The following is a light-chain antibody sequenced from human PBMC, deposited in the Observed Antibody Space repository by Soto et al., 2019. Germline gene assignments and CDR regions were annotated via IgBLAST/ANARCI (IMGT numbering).Light chain of an antibody. Sequence: DIVMTQSPDSLAVSLGERATINCKSSQSVLYSSNNKNYLAWYQQKPGQPPKLLIYWASTRESGVPDRFSGSGSGTDFTSPIRSPQAGYVAVYYCQQYYSTPPTFGQGTKVEIK. CDR3: QQYYSTPPT. J-gene: IGKJ1*01. CDR1: QSVLYSSNNKNY. V-gene: IGKV4-1*01. CDR2: WAS.